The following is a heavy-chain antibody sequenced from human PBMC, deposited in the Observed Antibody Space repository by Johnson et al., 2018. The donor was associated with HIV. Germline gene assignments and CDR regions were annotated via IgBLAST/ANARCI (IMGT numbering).Heavy chain of an antibody. CDR2: ISGSGGST. J-gene: IGHJ3*02. CDR1: GFTFSSYA. D-gene: IGHD5-18*01. V-gene: IGHV3-23*04. Sequence: MLLVESGGGLVQPGGSLRLSCAASGFTFSSYAMSWVRQAPGKGLEWVSAISGSGGSTYSADSVKGRFTISRDNSKTTLYLQMNSLRAEDTAVYYCAKDGHSYGRGPDAFDIWGQGTMVTVSS. CDR3: AKDGHSYGRGPDAFDI.